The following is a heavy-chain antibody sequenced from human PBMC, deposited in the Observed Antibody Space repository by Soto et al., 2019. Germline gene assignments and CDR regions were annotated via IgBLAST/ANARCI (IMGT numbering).Heavy chain of an antibody. CDR2: IKRDGSGG. CDR3: ARDVSPGSSGWYFGAFDI. Sequence: QLVESGGGLVQPGGSLRLSCAASGFTFSNYWMTWVRQAPGKGLEWVANIKRDGSGGSYLDSVRGRFTVSRDNARNSLYRQMNSLRAEDTALYYCARDVSPGSSGWYFGAFDIWGQGTMVTVSS. V-gene: IGHV3-7*01. D-gene: IGHD6-13*01. CDR1: GFTFSNYW. J-gene: IGHJ3*02.